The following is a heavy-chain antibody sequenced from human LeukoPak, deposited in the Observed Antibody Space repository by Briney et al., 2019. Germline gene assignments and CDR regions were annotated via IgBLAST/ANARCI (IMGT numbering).Heavy chain of an antibody. CDR2: VYYTGTT. CDR3: ARSEEMAALFDY. CDR1: GGYISSRY. D-gene: IGHD5-24*01. Sequence: SETLSLTCTVSGGYISSRYWSWIRQSPVKGLEWIGTVYYTGTTDYNPSLESRVTISIDTSKNQFSLKLTSVTAADTAMYYCARSEEMAALFDYWGQGTLVTVSS. V-gene: IGHV4-59*11. J-gene: IGHJ4*02.